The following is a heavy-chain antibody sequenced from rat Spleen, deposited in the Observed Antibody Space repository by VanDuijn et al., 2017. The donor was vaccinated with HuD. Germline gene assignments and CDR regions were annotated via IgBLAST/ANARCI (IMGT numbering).Heavy chain of an antibody. Sequence: EVQLVESDGGLVQPGRSLKLSCAASGFTFSNYDMAWVRQAPTKGLEWVASISTGGGNTYYRDSVKGRFTLSRDNAKSTLYLQMGSLRSEDTATYYCARETGYNSYFDYWGQGVLVTVSS. CDR3: ARETGYNSYFDY. V-gene: IGHV5S23*01. D-gene: IGHD4-3*01. CDR2: ISTGGGNT. J-gene: IGHJ2*01. CDR1: GFTFSNYD.